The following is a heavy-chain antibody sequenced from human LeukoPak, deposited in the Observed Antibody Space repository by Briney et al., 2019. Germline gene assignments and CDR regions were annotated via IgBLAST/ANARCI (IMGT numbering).Heavy chain of an antibody. CDR1: GGSISSSSYY. V-gene: IGHV4-39*01. CDR2: IYYSGST. CDR3: ARHWRGLYYGSGGYYHIDY. J-gene: IGHJ4*02. D-gene: IGHD3-10*01. Sequence: PSETLSLTCTVSGGSISSSSYYWGWIRQPPGKGLEWIGSIYYSGSTYYNPSLKSRVTISVDTSKNQFSLKLSSVTAADTAVYYCARHWRGLYYGSGGYYHIDYWGQGTLVTVSS.